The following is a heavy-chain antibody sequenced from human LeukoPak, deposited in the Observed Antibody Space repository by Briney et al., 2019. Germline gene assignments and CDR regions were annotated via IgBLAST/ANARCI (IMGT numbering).Heavy chain of an antibody. CDR3: ARDRRDYDFWSGPRSGMDV. V-gene: IGHV3-74*01. CDR1: GLTFSSYW. D-gene: IGHD3-3*01. J-gene: IGHJ6*02. CDR2: INSDGSST. Sequence: GRSLRLSCAASGLTFSSYWMHWVRQAPGKGLVWVSRINSDGSSTSYADSVKGRFTISRDNAKNTLYLQMNSLRAEDTAVYYCARDRRDYDFWSGPRSGMDVWGQGTTVTVSS.